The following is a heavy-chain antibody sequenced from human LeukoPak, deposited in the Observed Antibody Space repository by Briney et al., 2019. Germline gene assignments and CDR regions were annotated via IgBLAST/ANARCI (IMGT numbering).Heavy chain of an antibody. CDR1: GGSISSYY. J-gene: IGHJ4*02. CDR3: ARYVVVTAYFDY. CDR2: IYHSGST. Sequence: SETLSLTCTVSGGSISSYYWSWLRQPPGKGLEWIGYIYHSGSTNYSPSLKSRVTISVDTSKNQFSLKLSSVTAADTAVYYCARYVVVTAYFDYWGQGTLVTVSS. V-gene: IGHV4-59*01. D-gene: IGHD2-21*02.